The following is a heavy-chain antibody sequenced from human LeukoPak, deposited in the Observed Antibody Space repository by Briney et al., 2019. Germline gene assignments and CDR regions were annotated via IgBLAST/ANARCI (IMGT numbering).Heavy chain of an antibody. CDR3: ARSRLYRSSGYSYGY. D-gene: IGHD5-18*01. J-gene: IGHJ4*02. Sequence: GGSLRLSCAASGFTFSSYSMNWVRQAPGKGLEWVSYISSSGSTIYYADSVKGRFTISRDNAKNSLYLQMNSLRAEDTAVYYCARSRLYRSSGYSYGYWGQGTLVTVSS. V-gene: IGHV3-48*04. CDR1: GFTFSSYS. CDR2: ISSSGSTI.